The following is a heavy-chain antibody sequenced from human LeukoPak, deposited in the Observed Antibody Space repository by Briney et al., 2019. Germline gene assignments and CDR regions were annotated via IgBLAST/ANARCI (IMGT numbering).Heavy chain of an antibody. J-gene: IGHJ4*02. Sequence: ASVKVSCXASGYTFTGYYMHWVRQARGQGLEWMGWINPNSGGTNYAQKFQGRVTMTRDTSISTAYMELSRLRSDDAAVYYCARVSSSWSVYFDYWGQGTLVTVSS. CDR1: GYTFTGYY. CDR2: INPNSGGT. D-gene: IGHD6-13*01. V-gene: IGHV1-2*02. CDR3: ARVSSSWSVYFDY.